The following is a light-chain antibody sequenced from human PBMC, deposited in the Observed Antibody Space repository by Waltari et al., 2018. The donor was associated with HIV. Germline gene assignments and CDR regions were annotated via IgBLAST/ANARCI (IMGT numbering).Light chain of an antibody. V-gene: IGLV1-44*01. CDR2: SNN. Sequence: QSVLTQPPSASGTPGQRVTISSSGSRSHIGSNTVNWYQHLPGTATKLLIYSNNQRPSGVPDRFSGSKSGTSASLAISGLQSEDEADYYCAAWDDSLNGQVVFGGGTKLTVL. CDR3: AAWDDSLNGQVV. CDR1: RSHIGSNT. J-gene: IGLJ2*01.